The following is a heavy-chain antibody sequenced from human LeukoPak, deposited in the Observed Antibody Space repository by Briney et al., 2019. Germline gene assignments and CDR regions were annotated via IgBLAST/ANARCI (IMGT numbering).Heavy chain of an antibody. J-gene: IGHJ5*02. D-gene: IGHD2-2*01. CDR3: AKGYCSSTSCHNWFDP. CDR2: VYYTGST. Sequence: SETLSLTCTLSNGSINSFTHYWAWVRQPPGKRLEWIGNVYYTGSTSYSPSLKSRLTISVDTSENRFSLKLTSVTAADTAVYYCAKGYCSSTSCHNWFDPWGQGTLVTVSS. V-gene: IGHV4-39*07. CDR1: NGSINSFTHY.